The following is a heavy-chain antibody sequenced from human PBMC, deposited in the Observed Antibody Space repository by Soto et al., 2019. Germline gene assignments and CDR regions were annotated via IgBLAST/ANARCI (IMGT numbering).Heavy chain of an antibody. V-gene: IGHV4-4*02. J-gene: IGHJ6*03. CDR3: ARYGDPSNYYYYYYMDV. CDR2: IYHSGST. D-gene: IGHD4-17*01. CDR1: SGSISSRNW. Sequence: SETLSLTCAVSSGSISSRNWWSWVLQPPGKGLEWIGEIYHSGSTNYNPSLKSRVTISVDKSKNQFSLKLSSVTAADTAVYYCARYGDPSNYYYYYYMDVWGKGTTVTVSS.